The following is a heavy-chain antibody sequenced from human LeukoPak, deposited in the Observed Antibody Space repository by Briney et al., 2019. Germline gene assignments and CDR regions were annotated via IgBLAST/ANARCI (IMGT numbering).Heavy chain of an antibody. D-gene: IGHD3-3*01. J-gene: IGHJ5*02. Sequence: ASVKVSCKASGYTFTIYYMHWVRQAPGQGLEWMGIINPSGGSTSYAQKFQGRVTMTRDTSTSTVYMELSSLRSEDTAVYYCARGYYDFWSGPNGRFDPWGQGTLVTVSS. V-gene: IGHV1-46*03. CDR2: INPSGGST. CDR1: GYTFTIYY. CDR3: ARGYYDFWSGPNGRFDP.